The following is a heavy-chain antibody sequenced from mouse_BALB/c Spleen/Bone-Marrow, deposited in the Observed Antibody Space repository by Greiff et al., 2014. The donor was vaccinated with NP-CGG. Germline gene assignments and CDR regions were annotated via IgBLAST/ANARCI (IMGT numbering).Heavy chain of an antibody. CDR3: ARRDYGPAWFAY. D-gene: IGHD1-1*01. Sequence: VQLKESGPELVKSGASVKISCKTSGYTFTEYTMHWVKQSHGKSLEWIGGINPNNGGTSYNQKFKGKATLTVDKSSSTAYMELRSLTSEDSAVYYCARRDYGPAWFAYWGQGTLVTVSA. CDR2: INPNNGGT. V-gene: IGHV1-18*01. CDR1: GYTFTEYT. J-gene: IGHJ3*01.